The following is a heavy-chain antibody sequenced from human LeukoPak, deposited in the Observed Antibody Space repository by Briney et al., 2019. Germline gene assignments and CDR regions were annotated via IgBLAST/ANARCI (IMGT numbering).Heavy chain of an antibody. CDR3: AREVDGSGWYYFDY. V-gene: IGHV3-21*04. CDR1: GFTFSSYS. D-gene: IGHD6-19*01. J-gene: IGHJ4*02. Sequence: GGSLRLSCAASGFTFSSYSMNWVRQAPGKGLEWVSSISSSSYIYYADSVKGRFTTSRDNAKNSLYLQMNSLRAEDTAVYYCAREVDGSGWYYFDYWGQGTLVTVSS. CDR2: ISSSSYI.